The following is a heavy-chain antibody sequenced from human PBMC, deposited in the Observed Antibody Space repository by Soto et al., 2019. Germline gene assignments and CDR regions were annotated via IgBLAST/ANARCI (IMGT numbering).Heavy chain of an antibody. CDR3: AKDSWYSSGWWNRNYYYGMDV. Sequence: EVQLVESGGGLVQPGRSLRLSCAASGFTFDDYAMHWVRQAPGKGLEWVSGISWNSGSIGYADSVKGRFTISRDNAKNSLYLQMNSLRAEDTALYYCAKDSWYSSGWWNRNYYYGMDVWGQGTTVTVSS. CDR2: ISWNSGSI. D-gene: IGHD6-19*01. CDR1: GFTFDDYA. J-gene: IGHJ6*02. V-gene: IGHV3-9*01.